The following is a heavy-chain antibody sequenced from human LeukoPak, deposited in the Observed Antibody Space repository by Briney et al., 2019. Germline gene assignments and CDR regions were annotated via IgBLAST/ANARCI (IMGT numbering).Heavy chain of an antibody. D-gene: IGHD2-21*02. CDR2: ISGSGCPT. CDR1: GFTFSTYA. CDR3: AKDVSMVTATLYYSDY. Sequence: GVSLRLSCAASGFTFSTYAMHGVRHAPGKGLEGVSGISGSGCPTYYADSVKGRFPISRDNSKNILYLQMNSVRAEDTAVYYCAKDVSMVTATLYYSDYWGQGTLVTVSS. J-gene: IGHJ4*02. V-gene: IGHV3-23*01.